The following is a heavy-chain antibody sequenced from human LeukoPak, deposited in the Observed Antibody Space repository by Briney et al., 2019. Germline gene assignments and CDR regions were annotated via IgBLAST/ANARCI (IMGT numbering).Heavy chain of an antibody. J-gene: IGHJ4*02. V-gene: IGHV4-39*07. D-gene: IGHD3-9*01. Sequence: SETLSLTCTVSGGSISSSNYYWGWIRQPPGKGLEWIASISYSGSTYYNPSLKSRVTISVDTSKNQFSLKLSSVTAADTAVYYCARARTYYDILTGYSKRRIYFDYWGQGTLVTVSS. CDR1: GGSISSSNYY. CDR3: ARARTYYDILTGYSKRRIYFDY. CDR2: ISYSGST.